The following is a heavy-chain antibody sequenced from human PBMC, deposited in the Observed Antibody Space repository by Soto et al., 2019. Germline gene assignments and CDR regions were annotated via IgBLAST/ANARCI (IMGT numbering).Heavy chain of an antibody. D-gene: IGHD6-13*01. CDR3: ARDHEGYSSIIYYYYYMDV. CDR1: GFTFSSYW. V-gene: IGHV3-74*01. Sequence: GGSLRLSCAASGFTFSSYWMHWVRQAPGKGLVWVSRINSDGSSTSYADSVKGRFTISRDNAKNTLYLQMNSLRAEDTAVYYCARDHEGYSSIIYYYYYMDVWGKGTTVTVSS. CDR2: INSDGSST. J-gene: IGHJ6*03.